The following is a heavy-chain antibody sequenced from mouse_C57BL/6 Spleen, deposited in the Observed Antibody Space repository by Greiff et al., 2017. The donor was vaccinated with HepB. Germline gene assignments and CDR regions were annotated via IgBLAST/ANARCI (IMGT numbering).Heavy chain of an antibody. CDR1: GYTFTTYP. CDR2: FHPYNDDT. CDR3: ARLGDGYHYYAMDY. D-gene: IGHD2-3*01. J-gene: IGHJ4*01. V-gene: IGHV1-47*01. Sequence: QVHVKQSGAELVKPGASVKMSCKASGYTFTTYPIEWMKQNHGKSLEWIGNFHPYNDDTKYNEKFKGKATLTVEKSSSTVYLELSRLTSDDSAVYYCARLGDGYHYYAMDYWGQGTSVTVSS.